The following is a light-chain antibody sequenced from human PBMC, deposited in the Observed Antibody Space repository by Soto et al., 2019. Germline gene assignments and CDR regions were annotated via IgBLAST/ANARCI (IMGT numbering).Light chain of an antibody. CDR3: SSYRSTSVYV. J-gene: IGLJ1*01. CDR1: SSDVGGYNY. Sequence: QSALTEPACVSVSPGQSITISCTGTSSDVGGYNYVSWYQQYPGKAPKLMIYEVTHRPSGVSNRFSGSKSGNTASLTISGLQAEDEANYYCSSYRSTSVYVFGTGTKVTVL. CDR2: EVT. V-gene: IGLV2-14*01.